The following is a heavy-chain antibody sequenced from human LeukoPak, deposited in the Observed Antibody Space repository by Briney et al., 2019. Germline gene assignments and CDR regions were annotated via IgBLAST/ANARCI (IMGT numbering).Heavy chain of an antibody. D-gene: IGHD6-6*01. V-gene: IGHV4-61*02. Sequence: SETLSLTCTVSGGSISSGSYYWSWIRQPAGKGLEWIGRIYTSGSTNYNPSLKSRVTISVDTSKNQFSLKLSSVTAADTAVYYCARDTLWSSSSLGYWGQGTLVTVSS. CDR1: GGSISSGSYY. CDR2: IYTSGST. J-gene: IGHJ4*02. CDR3: ARDTLWSSSSLGY.